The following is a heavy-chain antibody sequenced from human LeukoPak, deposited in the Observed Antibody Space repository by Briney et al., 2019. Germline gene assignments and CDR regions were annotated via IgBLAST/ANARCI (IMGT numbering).Heavy chain of an antibody. CDR1: GYTFTGYY. CDR3: ARKRGYSGYDPVGDFDY. D-gene: IGHD5-12*01. J-gene: IGHJ4*02. Sequence: ASVKVSCKASGYTFTGYYMHWVRQAPGQGLEWMGWINPNSGGTNYAQKFQGRVTVTRDTSISTAYMELSRLRSDDTAVYYCARKRGYSGYDPVGDFDYWGQGTLVTVSS. CDR2: INPNSGGT. V-gene: IGHV1-2*02.